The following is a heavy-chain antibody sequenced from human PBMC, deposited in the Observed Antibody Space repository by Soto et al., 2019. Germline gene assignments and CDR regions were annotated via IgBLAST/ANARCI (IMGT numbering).Heavy chain of an antibody. Sequence: QVQLVQSGAEVKKPGASVKVSCKASGYTFTSYAMNWVRQAPGQRLEWMGWINAGNGNTKYAQMLQGRVTITRDTSASTAYMELSSLRSEDTAVYYCARIYGDAFEYWGQGTLVTVSS. J-gene: IGHJ4*02. CDR1: GYTFTSYA. V-gene: IGHV1-3*01. D-gene: IGHD4-17*01. CDR2: INAGNGNT. CDR3: ARIYGDAFEY.